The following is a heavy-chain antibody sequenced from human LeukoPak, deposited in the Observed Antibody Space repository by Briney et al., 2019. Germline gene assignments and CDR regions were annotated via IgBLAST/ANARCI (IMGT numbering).Heavy chain of an antibody. CDR1: GFTFSSYG. D-gene: IGHD6-19*01. V-gene: IGHV3-30*18. Sequence: PGGSRRLSCAASGFTFSSYGMHWVRQAPGKGLEWVAVISYDGSNKYYADSVKGRFTISRDNSKNTLYLQMNSLRAEDSAVYYCAKDSLAVAGTPIDYWGQGTLVTVSS. CDR3: AKDSLAVAGTPIDY. J-gene: IGHJ4*02. CDR2: ISYDGSNK.